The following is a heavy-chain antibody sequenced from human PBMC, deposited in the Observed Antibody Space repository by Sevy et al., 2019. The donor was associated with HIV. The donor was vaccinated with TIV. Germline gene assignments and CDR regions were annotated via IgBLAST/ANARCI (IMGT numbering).Heavy chain of an antibody. D-gene: IGHD3-22*01. J-gene: IGHJ4*02. CDR3: TCLYSSPITMTETENY. V-gene: IGHV3-73*01. CDR1: GFTCSGSA. Sequence: GGSLRLSCAASGFTCSGSAMHWVRQASGKGLEWVGRIRSRANNYATTYAASVKGRFTISRDDSKNTAYLQMNSLKTEDTAVYYCTCLYSSPITMTETENYWGQGTLVTVSS. CDR2: IRSRANNYAT.